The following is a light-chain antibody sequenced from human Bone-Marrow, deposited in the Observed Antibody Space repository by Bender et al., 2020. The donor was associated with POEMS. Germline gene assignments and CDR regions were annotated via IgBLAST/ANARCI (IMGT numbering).Light chain of an antibody. J-gene: IGLJ2*01. CDR3: QSADSSGTYPEV. CDR2: KDS. Sequence: SYELTQPPSVSVSPGQTARITCSGDALPKQSAYWYQQKPGQAPVLVIYKDSERPSGITERFSGSSTGTTVTLTISGAQAEDEADYYCQSADSSGTYPEVFGGGTKLTVL. CDR1: ALPKQS. V-gene: IGLV3-25*03.